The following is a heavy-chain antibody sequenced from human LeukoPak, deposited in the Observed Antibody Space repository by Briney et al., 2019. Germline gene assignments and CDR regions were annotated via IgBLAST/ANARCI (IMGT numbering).Heavy chain of an antibody. D-gene: IGHD5-24*01. V-gene: IGHV1-18*01. Sequence: ASAKVSCKASGGTFSSYAISWVRQAPGQGLEWMGWISAYNGNTNYAQKLQGRVTMTTDTSTSTAYMELRSLRSDDTAVYYCARERGLNWFDPWGQGTLVTVSS. CDR2: ISAYNGNT. J-gene: IGHJ5*02. CDR3: ARERGLNWFDP. CDR1: GGTFSSYA.